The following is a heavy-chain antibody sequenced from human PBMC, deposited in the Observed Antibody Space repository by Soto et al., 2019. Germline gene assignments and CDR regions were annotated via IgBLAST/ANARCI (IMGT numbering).Heavy chain of an antibody. J-gene: IGHJ6*02. CDR3: ARGRGSSGWNYYYGMDV. V-gene: IGHV4-34*01. D-gene: IGHD6-19*01. CDR2: SNHSGIT. CDR1: GGSFSGYY. Sequence: SETLSLTSAVYGGSFSGYYWSWIRQPPWRWRGWIGESNHSGITNYTLSLKSRVTISVDTSKNHFSLKLSSVTAADTAVYYCARGRGSSGWNYYYGMDVWGQGTTVTVSS.